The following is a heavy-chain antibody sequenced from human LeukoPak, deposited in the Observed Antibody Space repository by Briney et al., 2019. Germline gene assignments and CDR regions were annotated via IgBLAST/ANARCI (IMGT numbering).Heavy chain of an antibody. CDR2: IDPNSGGT. D-gene: IGHD5-24*01. CDR1: GYTFTGYY. V-gene: IGHV1-2*06. J-gene: IGHJ4*02. Sequence: ASVKVSCKASGYTFTGYYVHWVRQAPGQGLEWMGRIDPNSGGTNYAQKFQGRVTMTRDTSINTAYMELSRLRSDDTAVYYCAKGRDGYNPDYWGQGTLVTVS. CDR3: AKGRDGYNPDY.